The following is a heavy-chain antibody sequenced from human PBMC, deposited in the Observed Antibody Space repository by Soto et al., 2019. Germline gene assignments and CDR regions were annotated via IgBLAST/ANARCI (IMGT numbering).Heavy chain of an antibody. V-gene: IGHV3-9*01. CDR2: ISWSSGSI. Sequence: EVQLVESGGGLVQPGRSLRLSCAASGFTFDDYAMHWVRQAPGKGLEWVSGISWSSGSIGYADSVKGRFTISRDNAKNSLFLQMNSLRAEDTALYYGAKDGVVVLSSLEIDYWGQGTLVTVSS. CDR1: GFTFDDYA. J-gene: IGHJ4*02. CDR3: AKDGVVVLSSLEIDY. D-gene: IGHD2-15*01.